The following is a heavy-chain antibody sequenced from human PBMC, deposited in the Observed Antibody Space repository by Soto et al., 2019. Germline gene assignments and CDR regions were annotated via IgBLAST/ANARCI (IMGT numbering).Heavy chain of an antibody. Sequence: GGSLRLSCAASGFTFSSYAMSWVRQAPGKGLEWVSAISGSGGSTYYADSVKGRFTISRDNSKNTLYLQMNSLRAEDTSVYYCAKDLHELYDYFDYWGQGTLVTVSS. CDR2: ISGSGGST. J-gene: IGHJ4*02. CDR1: GFTFSSYA. CDR3: AKDLHELYDYFDY. D-gene: IGHD1-7*01. V-gene: IGHV3-23*01.